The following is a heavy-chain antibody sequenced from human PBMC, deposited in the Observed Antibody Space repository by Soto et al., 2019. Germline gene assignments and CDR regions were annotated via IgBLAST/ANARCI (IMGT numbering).Heavy chain of an antibody. CDR1: GRSFTSYW. V-gene: IGHV5-51*01. CDR2: IYPGDSDT. CDR3: ARHGSGSYYDYYYYGMDV. D-gene: IGHD3-10*01. J-gene: IGHJ6*02. Sequence: GESLKISCKGSGRSFTSYWIGWVRQMPGKGLEWMGIIYPGDSDTRYSPSFQGQVTISADKSISTAYLQWSSLKASDTAMYYCARHGSGSYYDYYYYGMDVWGQGTTVTVSS.